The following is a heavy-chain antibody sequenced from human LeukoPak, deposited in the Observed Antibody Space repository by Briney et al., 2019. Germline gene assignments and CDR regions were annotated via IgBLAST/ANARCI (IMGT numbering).Heavy chain of an antibody. D-gene: IGHD6-13*01. J-gene: IGHJ5*02. V-gene: IGHV4-39*07. CDR1: GGSISSSSYY. Sequence: SETLSLTCTVSGGSISSSSYYWGWIRQPPGKGLEWIGNIYHSGNTYYNPSLKSRVTISVDTSKNQFSLNLNSVTAADTAVYYCARAYSSSWYFNWFDPWGQGTLVTVSS. CDR3: ARAYSSSWYFNWFDP. CDR2: IYHSGNT.